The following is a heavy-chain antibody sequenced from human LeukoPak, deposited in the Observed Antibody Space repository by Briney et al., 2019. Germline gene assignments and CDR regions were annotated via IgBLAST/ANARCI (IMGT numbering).Heavy chain of an antibody. Sequence: APVKVSCKASGYTFTGYYMHWVRQAPGQGLAWMGWINPNSGGTNYAQKFQGRVTMTRDTSISTAYMELSRLRSDDTAVYYCARVMGRGGATRSAFDIWGQGTMVTVSS. D-gene: IGHD3-10*01. CDR1: GYTFTGYY. V-gene: IGHV1-2*02. CDR2: INPNSGGT. CDR3: ARVMGRGGATRSAFDI. J-gene: IGHJ3*02.